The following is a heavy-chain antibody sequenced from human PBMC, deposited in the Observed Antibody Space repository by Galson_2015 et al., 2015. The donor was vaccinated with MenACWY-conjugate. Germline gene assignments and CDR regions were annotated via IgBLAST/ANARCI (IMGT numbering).Heavy chain of an antibody. V-gene: IGHV4-59*09. CDR3: ARGEHDFWSGYHFDN. J-gene: IGHJ4*02. Sequence: NYNPSFKSRVTISVDTSKSQFSLKLSSVTAADTAVYYCARGEHDFWSGYHFDNWGQGTLVTVSS. D-gene: IGHD3-3*01.